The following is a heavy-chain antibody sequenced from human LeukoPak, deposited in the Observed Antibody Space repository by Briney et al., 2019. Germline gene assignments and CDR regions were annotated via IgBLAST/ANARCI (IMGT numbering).Heavy chain of an antibody. Sequence: SETLSLTCTVSGGSISSSSYYWGWIRQPPGKGLEWIGSIYYSGSTYYNPSLKSRVTISVDTSKNQFSLKLSSVTAADTAVYYCARVYGGGYYGVNYYYYMDVWGKGTTVTVSS. J-gene: IGHJ6*03. CDR1: GGSISSSSYY. CDR2: IYYSGST. CDR3: ARVYGGGYYGVNYYYYMDV. D-gene: IGHD3-22*01. V-gene: IGHV4-39*07.